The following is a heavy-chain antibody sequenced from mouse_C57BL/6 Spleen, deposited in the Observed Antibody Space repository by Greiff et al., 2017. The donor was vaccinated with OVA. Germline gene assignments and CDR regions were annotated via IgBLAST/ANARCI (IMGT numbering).Heavy chain of an antibody. J-gene: IGHJ2*01. CDR2: IYPGDGDT. D-gene: IGHD4-1*01. Sequence: VKLQESGPELVKPGASVKISCTASGYAFSSSWMNWVKQRPGKGLEWIGRIYPGDGDTNYNGKLKGKATLTADKSSSTAYMQLSSLTSEDSAVYFGAREVGRNFDYWGQGTTVTVSS. V-gene: IGHV1-82*01. CDR3: AREVGRNFDY. CDR1: GYAFSSSW.